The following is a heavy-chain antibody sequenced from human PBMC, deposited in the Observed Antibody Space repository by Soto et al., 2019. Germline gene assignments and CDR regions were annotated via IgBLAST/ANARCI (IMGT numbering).Heavy chain of an antibody. J-gene: IGHJ6*02. CDR3: TTYYDFAGYYYYYGMDV. CDR2: IKSKTDGGTT. V-gene: IGHV3-15*07. CDR1: GFTFSNAW. D-gene: IGHD3-3*01. Sequence: GGSLRLSCAASGFTFSNAWMNWVRQAPGKGLEWVGRIKSKTDGGTTDYAAPVKGRFTISRDDSKNTLYLQMNSLKTEDTAVYYCTTYYDFAGYYYYYGMDVWGQGTTVTVSS.